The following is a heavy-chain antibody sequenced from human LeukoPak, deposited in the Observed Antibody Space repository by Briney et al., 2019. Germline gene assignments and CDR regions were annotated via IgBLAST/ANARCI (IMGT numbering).Heavy chain of an antibody. D-gene: IGHD6-19*01. J-gene: IGHJ5*02. V-gene: IGHV3-23*01. CDR3: AKASYSSGWYGWFDP. CDR2: ISGSGGST. Sequence: GGSLRLSCAASGFTFSSYAMSWVRQAPGKGLEWVSAISGSGGSTYYADSVKGRFTISRDNSKNTLYLQMNSLRAEDTAVYYRAKASYSSGWYGWFDPWGQGTLVTVSS. CDR1: GFTFSSYA.